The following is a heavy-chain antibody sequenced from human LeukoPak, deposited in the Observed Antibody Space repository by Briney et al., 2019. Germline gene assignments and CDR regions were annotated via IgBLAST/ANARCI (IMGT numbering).Heavy chain of an antibody. Sequence: PSETLSLTCTVSGGSISSYYWSWIRQPPGKGLEWIGYIYYSGSTSYNPSLKSRVTISVDTSKNQFSLKLSSVTAADTAVYYCARHGGSESYYNCFDPWGQGTLVTVSS. CDR2: IYYSGST. D-gene: IGHD3-10*01. CDR1: GGSISSYY. CDR3: ARHGGSESYYNCFDP. J-gene: IGHJ5*02. V-gene: IGHV4-59*08.